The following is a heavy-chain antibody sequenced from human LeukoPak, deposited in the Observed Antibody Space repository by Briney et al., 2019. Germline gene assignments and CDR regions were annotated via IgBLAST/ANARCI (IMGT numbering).Heavy chain of an antibody. CDR2: IYSSGSA. V-gene: IGHV4-4*07. J-gene: IGHJ5*02. D-gene: IGHD6-19*01. CDR3: ARDVRYASGWSTPES. Sequence: SEPLSLTCTVSGGSIISHYWLWIRQPAGKGLEWIGRIYSSGSANYSPSLKSRVSMSIDTSNNHFSLNLTSVTAADTALYFCARDVRYASGWSTPESWGQGTLVTVSS. CDR1: GGSIISHY.